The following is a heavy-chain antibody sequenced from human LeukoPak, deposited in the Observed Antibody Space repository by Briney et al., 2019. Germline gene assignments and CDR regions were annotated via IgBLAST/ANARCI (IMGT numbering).Heavy chain of an antibody. D-gene: IGHD3-3*01. Sequence: GRSLRLSCAASGFTFSSYGMHWVRQAPGKGLEWVAVIWYDGSNKYYADSVKGRFTISRDNSKNTLYLQMNSLRAEDTAVYYCARDSDVRFLEWLSPFGYGMDVWGQGTTVTVS. CDR3: ARDSDVRFLEWLSPFGYGMDV. CDR1: GFTFSSYG. CDR2: IWYDGSNK. J-gene: IGHJ6*02. V-gene: IGHV3-33*01.